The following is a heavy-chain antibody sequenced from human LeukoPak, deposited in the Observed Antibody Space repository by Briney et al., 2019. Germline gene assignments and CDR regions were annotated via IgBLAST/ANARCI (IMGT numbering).Heavy chain of an antibody. D-gene: IGHD3-3*01. J-gene: IGHJ5*02. Sequence: ASVKVSCKASGDTFTSYDINWVRQATGQGLEWMGWMNPKSGNTGYAQKFQGRVTMNRNTSTSTAYMELSSLRSEDTAVYYCARPGTNFGINWFDPWGQGTLVTVSS. CDR1: GDTFTSYD. CDR2: MNPKSGNT. CDR3: ARPGTNFGINWFDP. V-gene: IGHV1-8*01.